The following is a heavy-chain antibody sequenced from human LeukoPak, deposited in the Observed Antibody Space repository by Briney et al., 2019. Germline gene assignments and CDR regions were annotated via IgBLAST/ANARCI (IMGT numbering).Heavy chain of an antibody. Sequence: ASVKVSCKASGGTFSSYAISWVRQAPGQGLEWMGGIIPILGTANYAQKFQGRVTITADKSTSTAYMELSSLRSEDTAVYYCARDCSGTSCYESFYYYGMDVWGKGTTVTVSS. CDR1: GGTFSSYA. CDR2: IIPILGTA. J-gene: IGHJ6*04. D-gene: IGHD2-2*01. CDR3: ARDCSGTSCYESFYYYGMDV. V-gene: IGHV1-69*06.